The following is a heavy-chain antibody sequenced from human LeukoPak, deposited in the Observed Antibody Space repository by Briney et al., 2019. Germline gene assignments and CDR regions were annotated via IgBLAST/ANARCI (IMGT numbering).Heavy chain of an antibody. CDR2: ISSSGSTI. CDR1: GFTFSDYY. J-gene: IGHJ3*02. D-gene: IGHD2-2*01. V-gene: IGHV3-11*01. Sequence: GGSLRLSCAASGFTFSDYYMSWIRQAPGKGLEWVSYISSSGSTIYYADSVKGRFTISRDNAKNSLYLQMNSLRAEDTAVYYCAYCSSTEDAFDIWGQGTMVTVSS. CDR3: AYCSSTEDAFDI.